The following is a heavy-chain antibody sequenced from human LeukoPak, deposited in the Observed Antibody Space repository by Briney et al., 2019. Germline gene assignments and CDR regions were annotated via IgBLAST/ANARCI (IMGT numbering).Heavy chain of an antibody. CDR3: AKDGGTHGEYYSYYMDV. V-gene: IGHV3-30*02. J-gene: IGHJ6*03. CDR2: IRYDGSNK. D-gene: IGHD2-15*01. CDR1: GFTFSTYG. Sequence: PGGSLRLSCAASGFTFSTYGMHWVRQAPGKGLEWVAFIRYDGSNKYADSGKGRFTISRDNSKNTLFLQMNSLRAEDTAVYYCAKDGGTHGEYYSYYMDVWGKGTTVTVSS.